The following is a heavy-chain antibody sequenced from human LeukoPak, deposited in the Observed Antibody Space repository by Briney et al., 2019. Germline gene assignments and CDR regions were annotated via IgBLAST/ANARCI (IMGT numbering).Heavy chain of an antibody. Sequence: GASVKVSCKASGYTFTGYYMHWVRQAPGQGLEWMGWINPNSGGTNYAQKFQGRVTMTRDTSISTAYVELSRLRSDDTAVYYCAKIYCSSTSCYDRNWFDPWGQGTLVTVSS. V-gene: IGHV1-2*02. CDR3: AKIYCSSTSCYDRNWFDP. D-gene: IGHD2-2*01. J-gene: IGHJ5*02. CDR1: GYTFTGYY. CDR2: INPNSGGT.